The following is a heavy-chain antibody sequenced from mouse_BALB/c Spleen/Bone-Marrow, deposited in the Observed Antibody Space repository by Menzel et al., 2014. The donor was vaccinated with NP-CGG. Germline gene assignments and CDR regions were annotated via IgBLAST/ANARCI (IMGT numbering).Heavy chain of an antibody. CDR2: INPRNTYS. CDR3: EKEGAYDGASGHFDY. J-gene: IGHJ2*01. Sequence: QVQLQQSGAELARPGASVKMSCKASGYSFTSYTMHWVKQRPGQGLEWIAYINPRNTYSNYNQKFKDRATLTADKSSSTAYMKLTSLTSKDSAVYYCEKEGAYDGASGHFDYWGQGTTLTVSS. V-gene: IGHV1-4*01. CDR1: GYSFTSYT. D-gene: IGHD2-3*01.